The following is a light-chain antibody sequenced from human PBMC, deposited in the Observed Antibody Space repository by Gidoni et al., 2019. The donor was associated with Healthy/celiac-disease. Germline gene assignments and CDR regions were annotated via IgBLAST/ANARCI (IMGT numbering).Light chain of an antibody. V-gene: IGKV3-11*01. CDR1: QIVSSN. Sequence: EIVLTQSPATLSVSPGERATLSCRASQIVSSNLAWYQQKPGQAPRLLIYDASNRATGIPARFSGSGSGTDFTLTISSLEPEDFAVYYCQQRSNWPRTFGGGTKVEIK. CDR3: QQRSNWPRT. CDR2: DAS. J-gene: IGKJ4*01.